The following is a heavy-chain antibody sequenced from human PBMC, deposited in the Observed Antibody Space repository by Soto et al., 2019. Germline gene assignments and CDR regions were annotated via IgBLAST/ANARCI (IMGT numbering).Heavy chain of an antibody. CDR1: GFTFSSSA. CDR3: ARGYYDFWSGYNWFDP. Sequence: WGSLRLSCAASGFTFSSSAMSWIRQPPGKGLEWIGSIYYSGSTYYNPSLKSRVPISVDTSKNQFSLKLSSVTAADTAVYYCARGYYDFWSGYNWFDPWGQGTLVTVSS. CDR2: IYYSGST. V-gene: IGHV4-39*01. D-gene: IGHD3-3*01. J-gene: IGHJ5*02.